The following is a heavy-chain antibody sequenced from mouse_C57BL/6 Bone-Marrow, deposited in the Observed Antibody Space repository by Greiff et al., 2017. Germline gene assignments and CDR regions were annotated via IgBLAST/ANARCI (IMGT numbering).Heavy chain of an antibody. V-gene: IGHV5-15*01. Sequence: EVKLMESGGGLVQPGGSLKLSCAASGFTFSDYGMAWVRQAPRKGPEWVAFISNLAYSIYYADTVTGRFTISRENAKNTLYLEMSSLRSEDTAMYYCARRAIEDYAMDYWGQGTSVTVSS. D-gene: IGHD3-1*01. CDR1: GFTFSDYG. CDR2: ISNLAYSI. J-gene: IGHJ4*01. CDR3: ARRAIEDYAMDY.